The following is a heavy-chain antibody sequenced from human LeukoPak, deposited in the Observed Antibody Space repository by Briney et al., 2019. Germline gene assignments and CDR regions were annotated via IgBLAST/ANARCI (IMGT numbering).Heavy chain of an antibody. V-gene: IGHV3-23*01. Sequence: GGSLRLSCAASGLIFSSYAMSWVRQAPGKGLEWVSTISGSGGSTDYADSVKGRFTISRDNSKNTLYLQMNSLRAEDTAVYYCAEDGSYDSSGLEGYFDYWGQGTLVTVSS. J-gene: IGHJ4*02. D-gene: IGHD3-22*01. CDR2: ISGSGGST. CDR1: GLIFSSYA. CDR3: AEDGSYDSSGLEGYFDY.